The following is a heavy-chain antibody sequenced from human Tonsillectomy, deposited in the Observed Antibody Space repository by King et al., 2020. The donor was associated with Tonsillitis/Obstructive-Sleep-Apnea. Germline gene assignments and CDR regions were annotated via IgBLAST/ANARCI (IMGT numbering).Heavy chain of an antibody. V-gene: IGHV4-39*01. CDR3: ARHRYYYDSSGYSFDY. D-gene: IGHD3-22*01. J-gene: IGHJ4*02. Sequence: QLQESGPGLVKPSETLSLTCTVSGGSISSSSYYWGWIRQPPGKGLEWIGSIYYSGSTYYNPSLKSRVTISVDTSQNQFSLKLSSVTAADTAVYYCARHRYYYDSSGYSFDYWGQGTLVTVSS. CDR2: IYYSGST. CDR1: GGSISSSSYY.